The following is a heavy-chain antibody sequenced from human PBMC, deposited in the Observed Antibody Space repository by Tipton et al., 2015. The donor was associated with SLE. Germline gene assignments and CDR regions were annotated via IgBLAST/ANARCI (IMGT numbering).Heavy chain of an antibody. CDR1: GGSISSYY. J-gene: IGHJ4*02. V-gene: IGHV4-4*07. Sequence: TLSLTCTVSGGSISSYYWSWIRQPAGKGLEWIGRIYTTGITNYNPSFASRVTISVDTSKNQVSLGLTSVTAADTAMYYCAREHYYDRTGSYWSLDYWGQGTLVTVSS. CDR2: IYTTGIT. D-gene: IGHD3-22*01. CDR3: AREHYYDRTGSYWSLDY.